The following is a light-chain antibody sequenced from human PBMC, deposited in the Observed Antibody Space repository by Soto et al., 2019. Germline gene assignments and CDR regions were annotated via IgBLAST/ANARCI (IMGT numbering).Light chain of an antibody. CDR3: TSYAGDTSLGV. CDR1: SSDDGGYNY. Sequence: QSALTQPPSASGSPGQSVTISCTGTSSDDGGYNYVSWYQQHPGKAPKLMIYEVSKRPSGVPDRFSGSKSGNTASLTVSGLQAEDEADYYCTSYAGDTSLGVLGGGTQLTVL. V-gene: IGLV2-8*01. CDR2: EVS. J-gene: IGLJ3*02.